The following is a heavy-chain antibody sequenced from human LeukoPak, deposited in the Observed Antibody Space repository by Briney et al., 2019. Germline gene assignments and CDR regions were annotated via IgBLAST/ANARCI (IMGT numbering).Heavy chain of an antibody. Sequence: GGSLRLSCAASGFTFSNAWMSWVRQAPGKGLEWVGRIKSKTDGGTTDYAAPVKGRFTISRDDSKNTAYLQMNSLKTEDTAVYYCTRPWGDSSQGQFDYWGQGTLVTVSS. D-gene: IGHD6-13*01. CDR2: IKSKTDGGTT. V-gene: IGHV3-15*01. CDR1: GFTFSNAW. CDR3: TRPWGDSSQGQFDY. J-gene: IGHJ4*02.